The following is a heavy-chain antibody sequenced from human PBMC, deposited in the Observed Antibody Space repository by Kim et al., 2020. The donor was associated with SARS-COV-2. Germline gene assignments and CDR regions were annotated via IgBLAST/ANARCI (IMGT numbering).Heavy chain of an antibody. CDR3: AISPYDSSGYLAG. D-gene: IGHD3-22*01. J-gene: IGHJ4*02. CDR1: GGSISSSSYY. CDR2: IYYSGST. V-gene: IGHV4-39*01. Sequence: SETLSLTCTVSGGSISSSSYYWGWIRQPPGKGLEWIGSIYYSGSTYYNPSLKSRVTISVDTSKNQFSLKLSSVTAADTAVYYCAISPYDSSGYLAGWGQGTLVTVSS.